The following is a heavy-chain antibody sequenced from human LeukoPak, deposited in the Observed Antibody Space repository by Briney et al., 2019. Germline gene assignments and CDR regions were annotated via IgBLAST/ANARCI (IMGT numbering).Heavy chain of an antibody. CDR2: ISSSGSTI. Sequence: PGGSLRLSCAASGFTFSSYEMNWVRQAPGKGLEWVSYISSSGSTIYYADSVKGRFTISRGNAKNSLYLQVNSLRAEDTAVYYCARVTEGITMVRGVIGAFDIWGQGTMVTVPS. J-gene: IGHJ3*02. V-gene: IGHV3-48*03. CDR1: GFTFSSYE. D-gene: IGHD3-10*01. CDR3: ARVTEGITMVRGVIGAFDI.